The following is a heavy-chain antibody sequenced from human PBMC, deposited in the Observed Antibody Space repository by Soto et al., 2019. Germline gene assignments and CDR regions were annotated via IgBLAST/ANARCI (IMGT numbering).Heavy chain of an antibody. J-gene: IGHJ6*02. V-gene: IGHV2-26*01. CDR1: GFSLSNARMG. Sequence: QVTLKESGPVLVKPTETLTLTCTVSGFSLSNARMGVSWIRQPPGKALEWPAHIFSNDEKSYSTSLKSRLTISKDTSKSQVVLTMTNMDPVDTATYYCARISGLWNDEDYYYGMDVWGQGTTVTVSS. CDR3: ARISGLWNDEDYYYGMDV. CDR2: IFSNDEK. D-gene: IGHD1-1*01.